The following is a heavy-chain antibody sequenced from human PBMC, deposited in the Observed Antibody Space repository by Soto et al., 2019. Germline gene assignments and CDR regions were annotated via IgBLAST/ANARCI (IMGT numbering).Heavy chain of an antibody. Sequence: SETLSLTCTVSGGSISSYYWSWIRQPPGKGLEWIGYIYYSGSTNYNPSLKSRVTISVDTSKNQFSLKLSSVTAADTAVYYCARRHYDILTGGVRYYYYYMDVWGKGTTVTVS. CDR2: IYYSGST. D-gene: IGHD3-9*01. V-gene: IGHV4-59*08. CDR3: ARRHYDILTGGVRYYYYYMDV. CDR1: GGSISSYY. J-gene: IGHJ6*03.